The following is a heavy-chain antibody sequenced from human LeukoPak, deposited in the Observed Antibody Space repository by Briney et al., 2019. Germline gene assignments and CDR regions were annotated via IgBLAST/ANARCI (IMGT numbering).Heavy chain of an antibody. D-gene: IGHD6-13*01. CDR2: IYPGDSDT. CDR1: GDSTSSYY. Sequence: ETLSLTCTVSGDSTSSYYWSWIRQPPGKGLEWMGIIYPGDSDTRHTPSFQGQVTISADKSISTAYLQWSSLKASDTAMYYCARLSAAGKYYYYGMDVWGQGTTVTVSS. J-gene: IGHJ6*02. V-gene: IGHV5-51*01. CDR3: ARLSAAGKYYYYGMDV.